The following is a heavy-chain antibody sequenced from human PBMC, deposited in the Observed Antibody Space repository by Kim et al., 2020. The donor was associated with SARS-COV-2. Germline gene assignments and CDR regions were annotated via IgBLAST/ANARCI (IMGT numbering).Heavy chain of an antibody. CDR1: GYTFTSYN. V-gene: IGHV1-8*01. J-gene: IGHJ6*02. D-gene: IGHD3-9*01. Sequence: ASVKVSCKASGYTFTSYNINWVRQTTGQGLEWMGWMSPKSGDTGYAKKFQGRVSMTRNTSISTAYMELSRLRSEDTAVYYCASSVLTGFYYYYAMDVWGQGTKVTVSS. CDR2: MSPKSGDT. CDR3: ASSVLTGFYYYYAMDV.